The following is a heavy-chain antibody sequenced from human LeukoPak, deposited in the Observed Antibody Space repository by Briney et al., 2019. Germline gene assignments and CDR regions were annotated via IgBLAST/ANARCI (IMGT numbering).Heavy chain of an antibody. V-gene: IGHV3-23*01. Sequence: GGSLRLSCAASGFTFSSYSMNWVRQAPGRGLEWVSAISGSGGNTYYADSVKGRFTISGDNSQNTLYLQMNSLRAEDTAVYYCAKGSSGYETNFDFWGQGTLVTVSS. CDR2: ISGSGGNT. D-gene: IGHD5-12*01. J-gene: IGHJ4*02. CDR3: AKGSSGYETNFDF. CDR1: GFTFSSYS.